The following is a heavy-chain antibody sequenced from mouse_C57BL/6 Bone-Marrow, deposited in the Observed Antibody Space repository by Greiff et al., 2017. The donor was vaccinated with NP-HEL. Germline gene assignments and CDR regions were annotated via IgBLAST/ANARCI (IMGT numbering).Heavy chain of an antibody. D-gene: IGHD1-1*01. CDR2: IDPEDGDT. Sequence: EVQLQQSGAELVRPGASVKLSCTASGFNIKDYYMHWVKQRPEQGLEWIGRIDPEDGDTEYAPKFQGKATMTADTSSNTAYLQLSSLTSEDTAVYYCTTGEIITTGYFDVWGTGTTVTVSS. CDR3: TTGEIITTGYFDV. J-gene: IGHJ1*03. V-gene: IGHV14-1*01. CDR1: GFNIKDYY.